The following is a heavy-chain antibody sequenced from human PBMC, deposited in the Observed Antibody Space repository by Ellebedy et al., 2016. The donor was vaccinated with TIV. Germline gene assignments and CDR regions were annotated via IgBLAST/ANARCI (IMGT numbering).Heavy chain of an antibody. V-gene: IGHV4-31*03. J-gene: IGHJ4*02. CDR3: ARDGGYNYGPFDY. Sequence: MPSETLSLTCTVSGGSVSSGDYYWTWIRQHPEKGLEWIGFIFNSGNTYYTPSLKSRVTISLDTSKNQFSLKLRSVTAADTAVYYCARDGGYNYGPFDYWGQGILVTVSS. CDR2: IFNSGNT. CDR1: GGSVSSGDYY. D-gene: IGHD5-18*01.